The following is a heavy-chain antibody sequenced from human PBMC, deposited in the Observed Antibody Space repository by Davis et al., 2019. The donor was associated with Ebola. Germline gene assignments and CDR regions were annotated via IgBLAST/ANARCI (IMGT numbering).Heavy chain of an antibody. J-gene: IGHJ4*02. D-gene: IGHD3-10*01. CDR2: ISSSSSYI. CDR3: ARAGLTYYYGSGSYPFDY. Sequence: GESLKISCAASGFTFSSYSMNWVRQAPGKGLEWVSSISSSSSYIYYADSVKGRFTISRDNAKNSLYLQMNSLRAEDTAVYYCARAGLTYYYGSGSYPFDYWGQGTLVTVSS. CDR1: GFTFSSYS. V-gene: IGHV3-21*01.